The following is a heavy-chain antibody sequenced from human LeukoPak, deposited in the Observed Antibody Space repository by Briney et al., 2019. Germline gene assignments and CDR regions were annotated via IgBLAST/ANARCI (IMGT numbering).Heavy chain of an antibody. J-gene: IGHJ4*02. CDR3: AMTDYGDYVKY. V-gene: IGHV1-18*01. D-gene: IGHD4-17*01. CDR2: ISAYNSNT. CDR1: GYTFTSYG. Sequence: GASVKVSCKASGYTFTSYGISWVRQAPGQGLEWMGWISAYNSNTNYAQKLQGRVTMTTDTSTSTAYMELSSLRSEDTAVYYCAMTDYGDYVKYWGQGTLVTVSS.